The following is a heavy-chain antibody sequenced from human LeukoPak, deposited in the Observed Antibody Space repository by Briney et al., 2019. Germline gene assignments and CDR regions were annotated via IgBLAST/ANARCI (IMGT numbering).Heavy chain of an antibody. CDR1: GYTFTSYG. Sequence: ASVKVSCKASGYTFTSYGISWVRQAPGQGLEWMGWISAYNGNTNYAQKLQGRVTMTTDTTTSTAYMELRSLRSDDTAVYYCARDFLMITFGGVEIDYWGRGTLVTVSS. CDR3: ARDFLMITFGGVEIDY. CDR2: ISAYNGNT. D-gene: IGHD3-16*01. V-gene: IGHV1-18*04. J-gene: IGHJ4*02.